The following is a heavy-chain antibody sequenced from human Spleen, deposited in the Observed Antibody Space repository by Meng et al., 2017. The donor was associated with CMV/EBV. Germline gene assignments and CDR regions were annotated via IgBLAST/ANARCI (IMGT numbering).Heavy chain of an antibody. D-gene: IGHD1-20*01. Sequence: GESLKISCAASGFIFSSYWMSWVRQAPGKGLEWVANIKQDGSEKYYVDSVKGRFTISRDNAKNSLYLLMNSLRAEDTAVYYCARETKDNWNVDYYYGMDVWGQGTTVTVSS. CDR1: GFIFSSYW. V-gene: IGHV3-7*01. J-gene: IGHJ6*02. CDR2: IKQDGSEK. CDR3: ARETKDNWNVDYYYGMDV.